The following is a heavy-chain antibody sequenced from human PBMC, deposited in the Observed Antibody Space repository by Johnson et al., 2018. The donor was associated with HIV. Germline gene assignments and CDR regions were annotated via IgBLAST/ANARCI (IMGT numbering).Heavy chain of an antibody. J-gene: IGHJ3*02. D-gene: IGHD3-22*01. Sequence: QVQLVESGGGVVQPGRSLRLSCAASGFTFSSYAMHWVRQAPGKGLEWVAVISYDGSKKYYADSVKGRLTISRDNSNNTLYLQMNSLRVEDTAVYLCARGRISMKVVDLRGGGFDIWGQGTKVTVSS. CDR1: GFTFSSYA. CDR2: ISYDGSKK. V-gene: IGHV3-30-3*01. CDR3: ARGRISMKVVDLRGGGFDI.